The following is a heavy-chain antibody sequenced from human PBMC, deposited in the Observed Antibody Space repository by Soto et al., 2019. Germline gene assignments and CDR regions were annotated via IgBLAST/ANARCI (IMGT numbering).Heavy chain of an antibody. D-gene: IGHD2-2*01. J-gene: IGHJ4*02. Sequence: QLQLQESGPGLVKPSETLSLTCTVSGGSISSTSFYWGWIRQPPGKGLEWIGNIYYSGSTYYTPSLKSRVTLSVDTSKNQFSLKLSSVTAADTAVYYCARRGSSTSYDYWGQGTLVTVSS. CDR3: ARRGSSTSYDY. V-gene: IGHV4-39*01. CDR2: IYYSGST. CDR1: GGSISSTSFY.